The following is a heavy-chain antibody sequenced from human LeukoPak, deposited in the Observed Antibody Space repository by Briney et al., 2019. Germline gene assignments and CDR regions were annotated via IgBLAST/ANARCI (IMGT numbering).Heavy chain of an antibody. J-gene: IGHJ4*02. D-gene: IGHD5-12*01. CDR1: GFTFSSYG. CDR3: AISPRGYSGYDYDY. Sequence: PGGSLRLSCAASGFTFSSYGMHWVRQAPGKGLEWVSAISGSGGSTYYADSVKGRFTISRDNSKNTLYLQMNSLRAEDTAVYYCAISPRGYSGYDYDYWGQGTLVTVSS. V-gene: IGHV3-23*01. CDR2: ISGSGGST.